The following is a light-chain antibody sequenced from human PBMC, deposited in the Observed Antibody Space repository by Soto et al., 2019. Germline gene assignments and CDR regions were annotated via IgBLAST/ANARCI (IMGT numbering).Light chain of an antibody. CDR2: KAS. CDR1: QTISSW. J-gene: IGKJ1*01. CDR3: QHYNSYSEA. V-gene: IGKV1-5*03. Sequence: DIQMTQSHSTRSGSFGDRVTITCRASQTISSWLAWYQQKPGKAPKLLMYKASTLKSGVPSRFSGSGSGTEFTLTISSLKTDDFATYYCQHYNSYSEAFGQGTKVDIK.